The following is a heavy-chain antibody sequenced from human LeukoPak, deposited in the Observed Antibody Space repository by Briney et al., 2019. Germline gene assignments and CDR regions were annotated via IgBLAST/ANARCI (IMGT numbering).Heavy chain of an antibody. CDR2: ISGSGATT. V-gene: IGHV3-23*01. D-gene: IGHD1-26*01. CDR3: GRATGNIAGAYFDY. CDR1: GFTFSIYA. J-gene: IGHJ4*02. Sequence: GGSLRLSCAASGFTFSIYAMSWVRQAPGKGLEWVSAISGSGATTYYADSVKGRFTISRDNSKNTFYLQMNSLRAEDTAVYYCGRATGNIAGAYFDYWGQGALVTVSS.